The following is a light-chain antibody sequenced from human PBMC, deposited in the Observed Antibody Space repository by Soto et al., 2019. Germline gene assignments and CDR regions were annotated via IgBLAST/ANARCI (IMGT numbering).Light chain of an antibody. CDR3: QHRSNWTALT. CDR2: EAS. V-gene: IGKV3-11*01. Sequence: EILLTQSPATLSLSPGDRATLSCRASQSVSSNLAWYQQKTGQAPRLVIYEASNRATGAPARFSGSGSGTDFTLTISSLEPEDFAVYYCQHRSNWTALTFGGGTKVDIK. J-gene: IGKJ4*01. CDR1: QSVSSN.